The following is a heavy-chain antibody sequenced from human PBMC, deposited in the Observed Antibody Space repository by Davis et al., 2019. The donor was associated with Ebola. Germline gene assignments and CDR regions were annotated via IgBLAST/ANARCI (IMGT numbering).Heavy chain of an antibody. CDR3: AREGQWFGEEGNWFDP. J-gene: IGHJ5*02. CDR2: VHGGNGNT. Sequence: AASVKVSCKASGFTLTNYAIHWVRQAPGQRLEWMGWVHGGNGNTKYSQRFQGRVTITTDTSASTAYLDLSSLRSDDTAMYYCAREGQWFGEEGNWFDPWGQGTPVTVSS. V-gene: IGHV1-3*01. D-gene: IGHD3-10*01. CDR1: GFTLTNYA.